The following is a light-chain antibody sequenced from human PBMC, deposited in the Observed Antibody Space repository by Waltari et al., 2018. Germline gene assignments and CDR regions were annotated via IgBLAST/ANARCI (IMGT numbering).Light chain of an antibody. CDR2: VNSDGSH. V-gene: IGLV4-69*01. CDR1: SGHGSNV. CDR3: PSGGHGTWV. J-gene: IGLJ3*02. Sequence: QLVLTQSPSASASLGASVKLTCTLSSGHGSNVISWHQQQAEKGPRYFMKVNSDGSHSKGDTNSDRFSCSSSGGERYLPILNHQYEEEADYDCPSGGHGTWVFGVGTKLTAL.